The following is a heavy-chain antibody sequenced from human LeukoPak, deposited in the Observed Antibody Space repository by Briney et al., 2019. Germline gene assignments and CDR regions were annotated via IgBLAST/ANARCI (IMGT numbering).Heavy chain of an antibody. Sequence: SVKVSCKASGGTFSSYAISWVRQAPGQGLEWMGRIIPILGIANYAQRFQGRVTITADKSTSTAYMELSSLRSEDTAVYYCARDRRRDGYNSGHDYWGQGTLVTVSS. J-gene: IGHJ4*02. CDR1: GGTFSSYA. CDR3: ARDRRRDGYNSGHDY. CDR2: IIPILGIA. V-gene: IGHV1-69*04. D-gene: IGHD5-12*01.